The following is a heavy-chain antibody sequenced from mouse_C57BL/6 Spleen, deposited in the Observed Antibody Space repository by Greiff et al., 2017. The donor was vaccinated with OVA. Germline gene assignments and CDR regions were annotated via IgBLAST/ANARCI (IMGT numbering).Heavy chain of an antibody. Sequence: VQVVESGPGLVQPSQSLSITCTVSGFSLTSYGVHWVRQSPGKGLEWLGVIWRGGSTDYNAAFMSRLSITKDNSKSQVFFKMNSLQADDTAIYYCAKNSGTEYAMDYWGQGTSVTVSS. CDR2: IWRGGST. V-gene: IGHV2-5*01. CDR3: AKNSGTEYAMDY. J-gene: IGHJ4*01. D-gene: IGHD3-3*01. CDR1: GFSLTSYG.